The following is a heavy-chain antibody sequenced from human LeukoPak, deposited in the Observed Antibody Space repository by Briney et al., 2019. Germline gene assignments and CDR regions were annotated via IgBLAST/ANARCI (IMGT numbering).Heavy chain of an antibody. CDR1: GFTFSSNA. D-gene: IGHD3-10*01. CDR2: ISGSGGST. J-gene: IGHJ4*02. V-gene: IGHV3-23*01. CDR3: AKLLRGTVVPYFDY. Sequence: GGSLRLSCAASGFTFSSNAMSWVRQGPGKGLEWVSAISGSGGSTYYADSVKGRFTISTDKSKNTLYLQMNSLRAEDTAVYYCAKLLRGTVVPYFDYWGQGTLVTVSS.